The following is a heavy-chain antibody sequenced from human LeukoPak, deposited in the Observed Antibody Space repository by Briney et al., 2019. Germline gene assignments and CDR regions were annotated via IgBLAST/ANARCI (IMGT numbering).Heavy chain of an antibody. CDR3: ARIDSYGYFVY. J-gene: IGHJ4*02. Sequence: GASVKVSCKASGYTFTSYYMHWVRQAPGQGLEWMGIINPSGGSTSYAQKFQGRVTMTRDMSTSTVYMELNSLRGEDTAVYYCARIDSYGYFVYWGQGTLVTVSS. V-gene: IGHV1-46*01. CDR2: INPSGGST. CDR1: GYTFTSYY. D-gene: IGHD5-18*01.